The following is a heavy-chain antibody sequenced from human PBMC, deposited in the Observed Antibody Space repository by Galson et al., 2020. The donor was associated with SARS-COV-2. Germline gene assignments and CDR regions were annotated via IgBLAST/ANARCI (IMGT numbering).Heavy chain of an antibody. CDR1: GFTFSNYG. V-gene: IGHV3-30*03. CDR3: AAGIVVIPSARYGMDV. J-gene: IGHJ6*02. D-gene: IGHD2-2*01. Sequence: GESLQISCAASGFTFSNYGMHWVRQAPGKGLEWVTVMSYDGSEKYYADSVKGRFTISRDNSKNTLYLQMNSLRAEDTAVYYCAAGIVVIPSARYGMDVWGQGTTVTVSS. CDR2: MSYDGSEK.